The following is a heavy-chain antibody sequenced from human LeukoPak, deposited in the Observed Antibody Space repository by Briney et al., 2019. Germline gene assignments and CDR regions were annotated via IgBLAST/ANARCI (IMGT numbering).Heavy chain of an antibody. J-gene: IGHJ5*02. CDR2: ICNSGGT. CDR3: AKTGRPNNSGWYRWFDP. D-gene: IGHD6-19*01. Sequence: SQTLSLTCTVSGDSISTYYWSWIRQPPGKGLEWIGCICNSGGTNYNPSLKSRVTISVDTSKNQFSLNLSSVTAADTAVYYCAKTGRPNNSGWYRWFDPWGQGTLVTVSS. V-gene: IGHV4-4*09. CDR1: GDSISTYY.